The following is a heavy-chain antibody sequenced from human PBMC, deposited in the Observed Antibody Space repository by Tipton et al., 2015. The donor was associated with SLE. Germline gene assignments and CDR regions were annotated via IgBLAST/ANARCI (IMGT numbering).Heavy chain of an antibody. CDR2: INHSGST. J-gene: IGHJ4*02. D-gene: IGHD6-19*01. Sequence: TLSLTCAVSGGSISSSNWWSWVRQPPGKGLEWIGEINHSGSTNYNPSLKSRVTISVDTSKNQFSLKLSSVTAADTAVYYCARGGLGDYWGQGTLVTVSS. V-gene: IGHV4-4*02. CDR3: ARGGLGDY. CDR1: GGSISSSNW.